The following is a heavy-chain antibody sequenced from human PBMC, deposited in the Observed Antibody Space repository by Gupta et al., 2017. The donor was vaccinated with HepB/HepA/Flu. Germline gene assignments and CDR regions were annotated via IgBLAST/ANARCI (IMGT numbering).Heavy chain of an antibody. CDR2: INHSGST. D-gene: IGHD3-10*01. V-gene: IGHV4-34*01. Sequence: QVQLQQWGAGLLKPSETLSLSCAVYGGSFSGYYWSWIRQPPGKGLEWIGEINHSGSTNYNPSLKSRVTISVDTSKNQFSLKLSSVTAADTAVYYCARWTSPSLYYFDYWGHGTLVTVAS. CDR1: GGSFSGYY. CDR3: ARWTSPSLYYFDY. J-gene: IGHJ4*01.